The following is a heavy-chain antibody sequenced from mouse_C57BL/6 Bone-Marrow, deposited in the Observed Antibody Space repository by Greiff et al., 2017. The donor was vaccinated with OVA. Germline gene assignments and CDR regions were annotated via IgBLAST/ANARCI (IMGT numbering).Heavy chain of an antibody. D-gene: IGHD1-1*01. CDR3: ANYYGSSYLYYFDY. V-gene: IGHV1-55*01. J-gene: IGHJ2*01. CDR1: GYTFTSYW. Sequence: QVQLQQPGAELVKPGASVKMSCKASGYTFTSYWITWVKQRPGQGLEWIGDIYPGSGSTNYDEKFKSKATLTVDTSSSTAYMQLSSLTSEDSAVYYCANYYGSSYLYYFDYWGQGTTLTVSS. CDR2: IYPGSGST.